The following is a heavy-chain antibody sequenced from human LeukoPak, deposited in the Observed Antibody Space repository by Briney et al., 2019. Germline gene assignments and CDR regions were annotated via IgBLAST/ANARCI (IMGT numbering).Heavy chain of an antibody. CDR3: ARDRGALDY. V-gene: IGHV3-33*01. J-gene: IGHJ4*02. CDR1: GITFRSYG. CDR2: IWYDGSNK. Sequence: GGSLRLSCAASGITFRSYGMHWVRQAPGKGLEWVAFIWYDGSNKYYADSVKGRFTISRDNSRNTLFLQMNSLRAEDTAVYYCARDRGALDYWGQGTLVTVSS.